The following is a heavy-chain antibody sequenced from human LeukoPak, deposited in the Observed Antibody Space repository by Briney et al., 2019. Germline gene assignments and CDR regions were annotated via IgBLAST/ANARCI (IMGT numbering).Heavy chain of an antibody. V-gene: IGHV3-7*01. D-gene: IGHD4-17*01. Sequence: PGGSLRLSCVASGFTFSSYWMSWVRQAPGKGLEWVANIKQDGSEKYYVDSVKGRFTISRDNAKNSLYLQMNSLRAEDTAVYYCARAARVTTPRYFDLWGRGTLVTVSS. CDR2: IKQDGSEK. CDR3: ARAARVTTPRYFDL. J-gene: IGHJ2*01. CDR1: GFTFSSYW.